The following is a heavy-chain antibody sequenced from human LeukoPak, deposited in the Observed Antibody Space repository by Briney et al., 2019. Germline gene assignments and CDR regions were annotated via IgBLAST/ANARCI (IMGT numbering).Heavy chain of an antibody. D-gene: IGHD3-3*01. CDR1: GGSISSGGYY. CDR2: INHSGST. Sequence: SETLSLTCTVSGGSISSGGYYWSWIRQPPGKGLEWIGEINHSGSTNYNPSLKSRVTISVDTSKNQFSLKLSSVTAADTAVYYCARFGLFYYFDYWGQGTLVTVSS. CDR3: ARFGLFYYFDY. V-gene: IGHV4-39*07. J-gene: IGHJ4*02.